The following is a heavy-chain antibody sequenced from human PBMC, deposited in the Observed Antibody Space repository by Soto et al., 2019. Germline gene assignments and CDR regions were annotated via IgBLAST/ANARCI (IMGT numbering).Heavy chain of an antibody. D-gene: IGHD3-22*01. CDR3: ARDITYYYDSSGSPSYYYYYYGMDV. J-gene: IGHJ6*02. CDR2: IFYSGST. Sequence: PSETLSLTCTVSGGSISSSSYYWGWIRQPPGKGLEWIGSIFYSGSTYYNPSLKSRVTISVDTSKNQFSLKLSRLRSDDTAVYYCARDITYYYDSSGSPSYYYYYYGMDVWGQGTTVTVSS. V-gene: IGHV4-39*07. CDR1: GGSISSSSYY.